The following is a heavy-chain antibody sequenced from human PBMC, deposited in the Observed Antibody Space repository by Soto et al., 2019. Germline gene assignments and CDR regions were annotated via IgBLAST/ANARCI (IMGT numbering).Heavy chain of an antibody. CDR2: ISWNSGSI. CDR3: AKEKAAAGRLDYYYYGMDV. V-gene: IGHV3-9*01. CDR1: GFTFEDYA. D-gene: IGHD6-13*01. J-gene: IGHJ6*02. Sequence: GGSLRLSCAASGFTFEDYAMHWVRQAPGKGLEWVSGISWNSGSIGYADSVKGRFTISRDNAKNSLYLRMNSLRPEDTALYYCAKEKAAAGRLDYYYYGMDVWGQGTTVTVS.